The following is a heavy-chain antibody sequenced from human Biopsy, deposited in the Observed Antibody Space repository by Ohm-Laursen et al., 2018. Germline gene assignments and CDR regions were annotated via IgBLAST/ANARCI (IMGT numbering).Heavy chain of an antibody. CDR1: GDSINSFY. J-gene: IGHJ4*02. CDR3: ARRGSGGRSFDY. CDR2: ISNSGNT. Sequence: TLSLTCTVSGDSINSFYWSWIRQAPGKGLEWIGFISNSGNTNYNPSLKSRVTISADPPKNQFSMKLGCVTAADTAVFYCARRGSGGRSFDYWGQGSLVTVSS. D-gene: IGHD2-15*01. V-gene: IGHV4-59*08.